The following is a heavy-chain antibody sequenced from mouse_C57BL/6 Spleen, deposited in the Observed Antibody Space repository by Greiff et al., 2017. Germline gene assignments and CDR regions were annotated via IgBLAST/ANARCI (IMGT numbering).Heavy chain of an antibody. V-gene: IGHV1-55*01. CDR2: IYPGSGST. D-gene: IGHD1-1*01. Sequence: QVQLQQPGAELVKPGASVKMSCKASGYTFTSYWITWVKQRPGQGLEWIGDIYPGSGSTNYNEKFKSKATLTVDTSSSTAYMQLSSLTSEDSAVYYCARRAYYYGSSLYYFDYWGQGTTLTVSS. J-gene: IGHJ2*01. CDR1: GYTFTSYW. CDR3: ARRAYYYGSSLYYFDY.